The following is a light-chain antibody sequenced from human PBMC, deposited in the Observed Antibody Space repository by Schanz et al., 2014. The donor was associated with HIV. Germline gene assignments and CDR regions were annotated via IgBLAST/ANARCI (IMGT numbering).Light chain of an antibody. CDR1: QDIRAR. J-gene: IGKJ2*01. V-gene: IGKV1-5*03. CDR3: QQYNSYRYT. CDR2: KAS. Sequence: DIQMTQSPSTLSASVGDRVTITCRASQDIRARLAWYQQKPGKAPKLLIYKASSLESGVPSRFSGSGSGTEFTLTISSLQPDDFATYYCQQYNSYRYTFGQGTKLEIK.